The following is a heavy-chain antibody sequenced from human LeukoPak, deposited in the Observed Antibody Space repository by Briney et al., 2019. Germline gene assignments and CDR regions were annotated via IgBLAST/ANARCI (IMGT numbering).Heavy chain of an antibody. CDR3: AKGRTYYYDISGSYYFDC. CDR2: ISSSSSYI. CDR1: GFSLSSYA. Sequence: GGSLRLSCAASGFSLSSYAMSWVRQAPGKGLEWVSSISSSSSYIYYADSVKGRFTICRDNAKNSLYLQMNSLRAEDTAVYYCAKGRTYYYDISGSYYFDCWGQGTLVTCSS. D-gene: IGHD3-22*01. V-gene: IGHV3-21*01. J-gene: IGHJ4*02.